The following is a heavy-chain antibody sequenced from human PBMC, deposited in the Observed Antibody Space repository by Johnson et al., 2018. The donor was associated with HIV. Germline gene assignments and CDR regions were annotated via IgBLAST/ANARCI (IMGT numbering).Heavy chain of an antibody. CDR1: GFTFSNAW. J-gene: IGHJ3*02. CDR3: AKGLVYADPDDAFDI. Sequence: VQLVESGGGVVRPGGSLRLSCAASGFTFSNAWMSWVRQAPGKGLEWVGRINSKTDGGTTDYAAPVKVRFTISRDDSKNTLYLQMNSLRAEDTAVYYCAKGLVYADPDDAFDIWGQGTMVTVSS. V-gene: IGHV3-15*01. D-gene: IGHD2-8*01. CDR2: INSKTDGGTT.